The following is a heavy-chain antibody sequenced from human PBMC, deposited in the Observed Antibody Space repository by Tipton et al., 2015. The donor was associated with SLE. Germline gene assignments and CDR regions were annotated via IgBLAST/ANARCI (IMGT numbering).Heavy chain of an antibody. CDR3: ARGREVLRESAHFDY. CDR1: GGSFSGYY. CDR2: INHSGST. J-gene: IGHJ4*02. V-gene: IGHV4-34*01. Sequence: TLSLTCAVYGGSFSGYYWSWIRQPPGKGLEWIGEINHSGSTNYNPSLKSRVTISVDTSKNQFSLKLSSVTAADTAVYYCARGREVLRESAHFDYWGQGTPVTVSS. D-gene: IGHD2/OR15-2a*01.